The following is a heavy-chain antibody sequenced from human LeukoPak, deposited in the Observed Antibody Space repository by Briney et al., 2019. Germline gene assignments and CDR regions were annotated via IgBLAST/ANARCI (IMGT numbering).Heavy chain of an antibody. CDR2: ISDNTRDI. V-gene: IGHV3-21*01. J-gene: IGHJ4*02. CDR1: GFTFSYYN. D-gene: IGHD4-17*01. CDR3: AREDGDQNFDY. Sequence: PGGSLRLSCAASGFTFSYYNMNWVRQAPGKGLEWVSSISDNTRDIFYADSVKGRFTISRDNAKNSLYLLMNSLRVEDTAVYSCAREDGDQNFDYWGQGTLVNVAS.